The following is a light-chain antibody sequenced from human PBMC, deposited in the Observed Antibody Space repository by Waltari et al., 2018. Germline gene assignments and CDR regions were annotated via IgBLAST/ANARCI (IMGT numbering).Light chain of an antibody. CDR1: SSDVGGYNY. CDR3: CSYAGSYTPLL. Sequence: QSALTQPRSVSGSPGQSVTISCTGTSSDVGGYNYVSWYQQHPGKAPQLMISDVTKRPSGVPDRFSGSKSGNPASLTISGLQAEDEADYYCCSYAGSYTPLLFGTGTKVSVL. CDR2: DVT. J-gene: IGLJ1*01. V-gene: IGLV2-11*01.